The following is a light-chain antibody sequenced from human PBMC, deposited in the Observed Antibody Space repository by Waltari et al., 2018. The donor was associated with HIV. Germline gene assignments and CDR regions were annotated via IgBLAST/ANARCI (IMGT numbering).Light chain of an antibody. V-gene: IGKV1-5*03. J-gene: IGKJ1*01. CDR2: KTS. CDR1: QSIDTW. CDR3: QHYITSSPWT. Sequence: DIQMTQSPSTLSTSVGDRITITCRASQSIDTWLAWYQQKPGKAPKLLVYKTSSLQSGVPSRVSGSGSGTEFTLTISSLQPDDFATYYCQHYITSSPWTFGQGTRVDI.